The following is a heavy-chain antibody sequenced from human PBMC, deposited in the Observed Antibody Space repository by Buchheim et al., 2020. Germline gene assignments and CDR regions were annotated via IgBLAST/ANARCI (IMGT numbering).Heavy chain of an antibody. CDR2: INPSGGST. CDR1: GYTFTSYY. Sequence: QVQLVQSGAEVKKPGASVKVSCKASGYTFTSYYMHWVRQAPGQGLEWMGIINPSGGSTSYAQKFQGRVIMTRDTSTSTVYMELSSLRSEDTAVYYCARARILYSLVRWGYYGMDVWGQGTT. D-gene: IGHD2-15*01. CDR3: ARARILYSLVRWGYYGMDV. V-gene: IGHV1-46*01. J-gene: IGHJ6*02.